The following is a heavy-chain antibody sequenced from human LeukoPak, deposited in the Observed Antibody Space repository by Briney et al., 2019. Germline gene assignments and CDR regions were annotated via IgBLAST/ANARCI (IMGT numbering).Heavy chain of an antibody. D-gene: IGHD2-15*01. CDR3: TRAPGYCSGGSCYHYYYMDV. J-gene: IGHJ6*03. CDR1: GFTFSSYS. CDR2: ISSSSSYI. V-gene: IGHV3-21*01. Sequence: GGSLRLSCAASGFTFSSYSMNWVRQAPGKGLEWVSSISSSSSYIYYADSVRGRFTISRDNAKNSLYLQMNSLRAEDTAVYYCTRAPGYCSGGSCYHYYYMDVWGKGTTVTVSS.